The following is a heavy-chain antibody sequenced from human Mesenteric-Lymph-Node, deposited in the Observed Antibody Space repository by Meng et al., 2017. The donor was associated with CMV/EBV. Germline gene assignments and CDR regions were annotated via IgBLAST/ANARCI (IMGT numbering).Heavy chain of an antibody. CDR2: ISWDGGST. CDR3: AKDQEGGPYYYYGMDV. J-gene: IGHJ6*02. D-gene: IGHD1-26*01. V-gene: IGHV3-43*01. CDR1: GFTFDDYT. Sequence: GGSLRLACAASGFTFDDYTMHWVRQAPGKGLEWVSLISWDGGSTYYADSVKGRFTISRDNSKNSLYLQMNSLRTEDTALYYYAKDQEGGPYYYYGMDVWGQGTTVTVSS.